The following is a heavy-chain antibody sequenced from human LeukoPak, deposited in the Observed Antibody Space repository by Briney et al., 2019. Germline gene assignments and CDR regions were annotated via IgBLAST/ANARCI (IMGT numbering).Heavy chain of an antibody. CDR3: ATEKIMARGVIILGHNWFDP. J-gene: IGHJ5*02. CDR1: GYTLTELS. D-gene: IGHD3-10*01. Sequence: GASVKVSCKVSGYTLTELSMHWVRQAPGKGLEWMGGFDPEDGETIYAQKFQGRVTMTEDTSTDTAYMELSSLRSEDTAVYYCATEKIMARGVIILGHNWFDPWGQGTLVTVSS. V-gene: IGHV1-24*01. CDR2: FDPEDGET.